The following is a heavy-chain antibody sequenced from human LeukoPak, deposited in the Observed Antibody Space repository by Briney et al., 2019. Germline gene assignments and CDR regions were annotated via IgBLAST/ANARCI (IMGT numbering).Heavy chain of an antibody. V-gene: IGHV3-11*04. J-gene: IGHJ2*01. CDR1: GFTFSDYY. CDR2: ISSSGSTI. D-gene: IGHD6-6*01. CDR3: ARGVIAARRSWYFDL. Sequence: GGSLRLSCAASGFTFSDYYMSWIRQAPGKGLEWVSYISSSGSTIYYADSVKGRFTISRDNAKNSLYLQMNSLRAEDTAVYYCARGVIAARRSWYFDLWGRGTLVTVSS.